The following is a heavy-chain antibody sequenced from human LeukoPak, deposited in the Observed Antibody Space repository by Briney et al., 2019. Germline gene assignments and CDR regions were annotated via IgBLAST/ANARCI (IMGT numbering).Heavy chain of an antibody. J-gene: IGHJ4*02. V-gene: IGHV4-38-2*02. D-gene: IGHD3-10*01. CDR3: ARGDYYGSGSYSYFDY. Sequence: PPETLSLTCTVSGYSISSGYYWGWIRQPPGKGLEWIGSIYHSGSTYYNPSLKSRVTISVDTSKNQFSLKLSSVTAADTAVYYCARGDYYGSGSYSYFDYWGQGTLVTVSS. CDR2: IYHSGST. CDR1: GYSISSGYY.